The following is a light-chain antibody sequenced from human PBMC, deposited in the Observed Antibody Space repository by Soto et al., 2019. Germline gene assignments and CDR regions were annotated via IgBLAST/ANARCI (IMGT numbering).Light chain of an antibody. V-gene: IGKV1-5*01. CDR3: QQYKGYPFP. Sequence: DIQMTQSPSTLSASVGDRVTITCRASQSISSWLAWYQQKPGKAPKLLMSDGFSLESEVPSRFSGSGSGTEFTLTLSSLQPDDFATYYCQQYKGYPFPFGPGTRVDNK. J-gene: IGKJ3*01. CDR2: DGF. CDR1: QSISSW.